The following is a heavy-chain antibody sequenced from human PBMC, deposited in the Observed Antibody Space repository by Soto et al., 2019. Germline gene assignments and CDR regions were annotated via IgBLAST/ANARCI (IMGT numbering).Heavy chain of an antibody. CDR3: AKGAKDSSGYNDAFDI. V-gene: IGHV3-33*06. CDR1: GFTFSSYG. D-gene: IGHD3-22*01. CDR2: IWYDGSNK. J-gene: IGHJ3*02. Sequence: GGSLRLSCAASGFTFSSYGMHWVRQAPGKGLEWVAVIWYDGSNKYYADSVKGRFTISRDNSKNTLYLQMNSLRAEDTAVYYCAKGAKDSSGYNDAFDIWGQGTMVTVSS.